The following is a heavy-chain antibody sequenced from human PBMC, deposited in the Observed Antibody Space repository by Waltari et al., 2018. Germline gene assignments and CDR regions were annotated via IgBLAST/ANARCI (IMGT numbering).Heavy chain of an antibody. D-gene: IGHD3-3*01. Sequence: QVQLVQPGAEVKKPGPSVKVSRKASGGTLTSYAISWLRQTPGQGLEWMGRIIPILGIANYAQKFQGRVTITADKSTSTAYMELSSLRSEDTAVYYCARGFLAVRSHFDYWGQGTLVTVSS. CDR3: ARGFLAVRSHFDY. J-gene: IGHJ4*02. CDR1: GGTLTSYA. CDR2: IIPILGIA. V-gene: IGHV1-69*04.